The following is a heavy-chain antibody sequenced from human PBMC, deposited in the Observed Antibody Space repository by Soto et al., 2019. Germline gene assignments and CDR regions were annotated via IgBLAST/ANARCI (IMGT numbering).Heavy chain of an antibody. CDR2: ICYSGST. D-gene: IGHD3-22*01. CDR1: GGSISHYH. J-gene: IGHJ4*02. V-gene: IGHV4-59*01. Sequence: SETLSLTCTVSGGSISHYHWNWIRQPPGKGLEWIGYICYSGSTNYNPSLKSRVTISLDTSKNQFSLKLSSVTAADTAVYFCARDRSSGYYYFDNWGQGTLVTVSS. CDR3: ARDRSSGYYYFDN.